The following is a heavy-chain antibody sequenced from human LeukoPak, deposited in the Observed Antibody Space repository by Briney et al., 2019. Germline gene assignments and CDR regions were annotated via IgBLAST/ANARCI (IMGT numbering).Heavy chain of an antibody. CDR2: FDPEDGET. J-gene: IGHJ4*02. CDR3: ATHGYYDSSGYYYVDY. CDR1: GYTLTELS. Sequence: GASVKVSFKVSGYTLTELSMHWVRQAPGKGREWMGGFDPEDGETIYAQKFQGRVTMTEDTSTDTAYMELSSLRSEDTAVYYCATHGYYDSSGYYYVDYWGQGTLVTVSS. V-gene: IGHV1-24*01. D-gene: IGHD3-22*01.